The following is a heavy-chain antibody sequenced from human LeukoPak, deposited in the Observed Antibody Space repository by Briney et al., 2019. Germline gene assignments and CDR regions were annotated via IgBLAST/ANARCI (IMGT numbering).Heavy chain of an antibody. CDR1: GFTFSSYA. CDR3: AKDPELEGLLGETNFDY. V-gene: IGHV3-23*01. D-gene: IGHD1-1*01. J-gene: IGHJ4*02. CDR2: ISGSGDST. Sequence: GGSLRLSCAASGFTFSSYAMSWVRQAPGKGLEWVSAISGSGDSTYYADSVKGRFTISRDNSKNTLYLQMNSLRAEDTAVYYCAKDPELEGLLGETNFDYWGQGTLVTVSS.